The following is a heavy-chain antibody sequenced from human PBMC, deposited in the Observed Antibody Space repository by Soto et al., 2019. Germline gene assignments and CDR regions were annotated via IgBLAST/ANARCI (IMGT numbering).Heavy chain of an antibody. J-gene: IGHJ6*02. CDR3: ASAREYYYGMHV. Sequence: QVQLVQSGAEVKKPGASVKVSCKASGYTFTSYDINWVRQATGQGLERMGGMNPNSGKTGEVQKSQDRATTTRNTTISTDYMELSSLRSEDTAVYYCASAREYYYGMHVWGQGTTVTVSS. CDR2: MNPNSGKT. V-gene: IGHV1-8*01. CDR1: GYTFTSYD.